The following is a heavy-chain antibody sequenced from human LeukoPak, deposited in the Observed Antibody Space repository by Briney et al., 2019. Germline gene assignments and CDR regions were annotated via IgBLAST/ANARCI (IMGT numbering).Heavy chain of an antibody. Sequence: GGSLRLSCAASGFVLSGYWMSWVRQAPGKGLEWVASIKQDGSEKYYVDSVKGRFTISRDNAKNSLYLQMNSLRAEDTAMYYCARTDAFDIWGQGTLVTVSS. V-gene: IGHV3-7*01. CDR3: ARTDAFDI. CDR1: GFVLSGYW. J-gene: IGHJ3*02. CDR2: IKQDGSEK.